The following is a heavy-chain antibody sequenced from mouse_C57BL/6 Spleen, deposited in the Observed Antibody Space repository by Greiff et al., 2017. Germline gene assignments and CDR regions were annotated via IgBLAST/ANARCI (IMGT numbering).Heavy chain of an antibody. CDR3: ARYKGLGYFDV. D-gene: IGHD3-3*01. Sequence: EVKLVESGPGLAKPSQTLSLTCSVSGYSITSDSWNWIRKFPGNKLEYMGYISYRGSTYYNPSLKSRISITRDTSKNQYYLQLNSVTTEDTATYYCARYKGLGYFDVWGTGTTVTVSS. CDR1: GYSITSDS. CDR2: ISYRGST. J-gene: IGHJ1*03. V-gene: IGHV3-8*01.